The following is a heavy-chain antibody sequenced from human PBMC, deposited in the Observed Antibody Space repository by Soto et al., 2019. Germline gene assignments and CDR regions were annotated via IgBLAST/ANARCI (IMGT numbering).Heavy chain of an antibody. CDR3: ARVGAVAGRQGVNYYYYYGMDV. D-gene: IGHD6-19*01. CDR1: GGSISSYY. J-gene: IGHJ6*02. CDR2: IYYSGST. Sequence: QVQLQESGPGLVKPSETLSLTCTVSGGSISSYYWSWIRQPPGKGLEWIGYIYYSGSTNYNPSLKSRVTISGDTSKNQFSLKLSSVTAADTAVYYWARVGAVAGRQGVNYYYYYGMDVWGQGTTVTVSS. V-gene: IGHV4-59*01.